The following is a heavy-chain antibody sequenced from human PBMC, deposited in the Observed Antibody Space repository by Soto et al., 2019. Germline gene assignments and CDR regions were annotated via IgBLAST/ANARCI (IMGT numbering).Heavy chain of an antibody. J-gene: IGHJ4*02. CDR1: GGTFSSYA. CDR2: IIPIFGTA. V-gene: IGHV1-69*13. CDR3: ARDSGIAAAGYFDY. Sequence: PVKVSCKASGGTFSSYAISWVRQAPGQGLEWMGGIIPIFGTANYAQKFQGRVTITADESTSTAYMELSSLRSEDTAVYYCARDSGIAAAGYFDYWGQGTLVTVSS. D-gene: IGHD6-13*01.